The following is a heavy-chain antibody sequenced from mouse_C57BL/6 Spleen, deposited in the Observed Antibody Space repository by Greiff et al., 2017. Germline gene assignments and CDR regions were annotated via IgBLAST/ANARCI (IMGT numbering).Heavy chain of an antibody. D-gene: IGHD2-4*01. Sequence: QVQLQQPGAELVKPGASVKLSCKASGYTFTSYWVHWVKQRPGQGLEWIGMIHPNSGSTNYNEKFKSKATLTVDKSSSTAYMQLSSLTSEDSAVYYCARERLREVDYWGQGTTLTVSS. V-gene: IGHV1-64*01. CDR3: ARERLREVDY. J-gene: IGHJ2*01. CDR1: GYTFTSYW. CDR2: IHPNSGST.